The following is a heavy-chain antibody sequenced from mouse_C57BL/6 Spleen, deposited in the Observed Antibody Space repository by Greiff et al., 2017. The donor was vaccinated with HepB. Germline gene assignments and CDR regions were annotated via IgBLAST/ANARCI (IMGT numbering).Heavy chain of an antibody. D-gene: IGHD1-1*01. CDR3: TRVTTVVATGAMDY. CDR2: IYPGNSDT. V-gene: IGHV1-5*01. Sequence: EVQLQQSGTVLARPGASVKMSCKTSGYTFTSYWMHWVKQRPGQGLEWIGAIYPGNSDTSYNQKFKGKAKLTAVTSASTAYMELSSLTTEDSAFYYCTRVTTVVATGAMDYWGQGPSVTVSS. J-gene: IGHJ4*01. CDR1: GYTFTSYW.